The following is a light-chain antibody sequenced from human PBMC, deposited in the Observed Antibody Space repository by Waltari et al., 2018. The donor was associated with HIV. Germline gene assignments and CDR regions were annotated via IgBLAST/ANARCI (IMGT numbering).Light chain of an antibody. CDR2: NVS. V-gene: IGLV2-14*03. CDR3: SSYASIITYV. J-gene: IGLJ1*01. CDR1: SSDVGGYNY. Sequence: QSALTQPASVSGSPGQSITIPCPGTSSDVGGYNYVSWYQQHPGQAPELMIYNVSNRPSGVSNRFSGSKSGNTASLTISGLQSEDEADYYCSSYASIITYVFGTGTKVTVL.